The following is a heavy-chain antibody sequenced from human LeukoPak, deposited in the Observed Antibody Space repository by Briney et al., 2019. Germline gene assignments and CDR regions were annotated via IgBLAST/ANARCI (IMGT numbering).Heavy chain of an antibody. Sequence: GRSLRLSCAASGFTFSSYGMHWVRQAPGKGLEWVAAIWYDGSNKYYADSVKGRFTISRDNSKNTLYLQMNSLRAEDTAVYYCARGYCSGGSCNYYYGMDVWGQGTTVTVSS. D-gene: IGHD2-15*01. CDR1: GFTFSSYG. CDR2: IWYDGSNK. CDR3: ARGYCSGGSCNYYYGMDV. V-gene: IGHV3-33*01. J-gene: IGHJ6*02.